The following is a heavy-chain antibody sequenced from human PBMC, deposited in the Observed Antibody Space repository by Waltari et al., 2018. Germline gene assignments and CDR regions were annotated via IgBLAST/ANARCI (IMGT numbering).Heavy chain of an antibody. Sequence: EVQLVESGGGLVQPGRSLRLSCAASGFNVGDNVMHWVRQAPGKGLEWVSGISWNNDNIAYADSVRGRFTISRDNAKNSLYLQMNSLRTEDTALYYCAKDMGAARHYNFEDWGQGTLVTVSS. CDR3: AKDMGAARHYNFED. CDR1: GFNVGDNV. V-gene: IGHV3-9*01. J-gene: IGHJ4*02. CDR2: ISWNNDNI. D-gene: IGHD6-6*01.